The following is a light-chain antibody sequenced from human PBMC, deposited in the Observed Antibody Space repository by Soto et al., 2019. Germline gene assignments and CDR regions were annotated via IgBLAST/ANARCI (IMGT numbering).Light chain of an antibody. CDR2: DAS. CDR1: QSVSSY. CDR3: QQRSNWPTWT. V-gene: IGKV3-11*01. Sequence: EIVLTHSPSTLSLSPGSRSNLSCRASQSVSSYLAWYQQKPGQAPRLLIYDASNRATGIPARFSGSGSGTDFTLTISSLEPEDFAVYYCQQRSNWPTWTFGQGTKVDIK. J-gene: IGKJ1*01.